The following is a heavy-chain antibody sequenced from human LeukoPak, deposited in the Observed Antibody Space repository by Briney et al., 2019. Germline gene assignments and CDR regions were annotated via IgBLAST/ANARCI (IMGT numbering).Heavy chain of an antibody. CDR3: ASQRSYSGSYVTFDF. J-gene: IGHJ4*02. CDR1: GGSISSYY. Sequence: SETLSLTCTVSGGSISSYYWSWIRQPPGKGLEWIGYIYYSGSTNYNPSLKSRVTISVDTSKNQFSLKLSSVTAADTAVYYCASQRSYSGSYVTFDFWGQGTLVTVSS. V-gene: IGHV4-59*01. D-gene: IGHD1-26*01. CDR2: IYYSGST.